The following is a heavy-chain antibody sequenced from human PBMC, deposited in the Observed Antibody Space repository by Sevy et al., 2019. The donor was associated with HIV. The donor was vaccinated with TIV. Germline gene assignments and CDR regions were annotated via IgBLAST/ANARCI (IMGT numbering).Heavy chain of an antibody. CDR1: GFTFSSYA. Sequence: GGSLRLSCAASGFTFSSYAMSWVRQAPGKGLELVSSISGGGTSTYYADSVKGRFTISRDNSKNTLYLQMNSLKAEDTAVYYCAKVDGYTYGSPLWGQGTMVTVSS. D-gene: IGHD5-18*01. J-gene: IGHJ3*01. CDR2: ISGGGTST. CDR3: AKVDGYTYGSPL. V-gene: IGHV3-23*01.